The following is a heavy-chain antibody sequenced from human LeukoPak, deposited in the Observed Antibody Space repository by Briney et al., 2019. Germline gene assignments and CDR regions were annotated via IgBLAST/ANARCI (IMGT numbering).Heavy chain of an antibody. CDR1: GFTFSSYS. CDR3: ARRYCSSTNCYAFET. Sequence: GGSLRLSCVASGFTFSSYSMNWVRQAPGKGLEWVSSISNSGTYIYNADSVKGRFTISRDNAKNSLYLQMNSLRVGDTAVYYCARRYCSSTNCYAFETWGQGTLVTVSS. CDR2: ISNSGTYI. V-gene: IGHV3-21*01. D-gene: IGHD2-2*01. J-gene: IGHJ5*02.